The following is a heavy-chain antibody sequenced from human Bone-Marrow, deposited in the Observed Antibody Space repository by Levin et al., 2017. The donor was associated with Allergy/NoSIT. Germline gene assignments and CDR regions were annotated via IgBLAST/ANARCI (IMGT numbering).Heavy chain of an antibody. CDR3: ARPPRGAGWNGVNV. CDR1: ADTFSSYV. J-gene: IGHJ6*02. Sequence: GASVKVSCKTSADTFSSYVLTWVRQAPGQGLEWMVAILPSFGTPEYAQKFRGRVTITAERSTSTDYIELTRLTFDDTAIYYCARPPRGAGWNGVNVWGQGTTVIVSS. V-gene: IGHV1-69*06. CDR2: ILPSFGTP. D-gene: IGHD3-10*01.